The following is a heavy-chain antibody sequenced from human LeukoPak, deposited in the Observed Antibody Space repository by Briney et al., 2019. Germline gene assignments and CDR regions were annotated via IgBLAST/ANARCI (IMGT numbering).Heavy chain of an antibody. D-gene: IGHD5-12*01. V-gene: IGHV3-23*01. CDR1: GFTSTNYA. J-gene: IGHJ4*02. Sequence: GGSLRLSCAASGFTSTNYAMNWVRQAPGKGLEWVSVLVGSSGSTDYADSVKGRFTISRDISKNTLFLQMNSLRAEDTAIYYCAKGAYDYIEIAYFDSWGQGTLVTVSS. CDR3: AKGAYDYIEIAYFDS. CDR2: LVGSSGST.